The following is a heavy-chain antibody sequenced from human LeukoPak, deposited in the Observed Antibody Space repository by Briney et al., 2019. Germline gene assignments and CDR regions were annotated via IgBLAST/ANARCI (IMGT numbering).Heavy chain of an antibody. V-gene: IGHV4-34*01. J-gene: IGHJ4*02. D-gene: IGHD3-10*01. CDR3: ARGGRNYYGSGRAFDY. CDR2: INHRGST. CDR1: GESLSKYY. Sequence: SETLPLTCAVYGESLSKYYWTWIRQSPGKGLEWIGEINHRGSTNLSPSLKSRVILSVDTSKHQFSLKLSSVTAADTAVYYCARGGRNYYGSGRAFDYWGQGTLVTVSS.